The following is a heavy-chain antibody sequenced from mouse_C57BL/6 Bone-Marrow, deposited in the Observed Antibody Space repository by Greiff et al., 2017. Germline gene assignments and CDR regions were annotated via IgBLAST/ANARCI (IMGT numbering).Heavy chain of an antibody. J-gene: IGHJ2*01. CDR1: GYTFTSYW. D-gene: IGHD1-1*01. V-gene: IGHV1-53*01. CDR2: INPSNGDT. Sequence: QVQLQQSGTELVKPGASVKLSCKASGYTFTSYWMHWVKQRPGQGLEWIGNINPSNGDTNYNEKFKSKATLTVDKSSSTAYMQLSSLTSEDSAVYYCARLSTVVATDYWGQGTTLTVSS. CDR3: ARLSTVVATDY.